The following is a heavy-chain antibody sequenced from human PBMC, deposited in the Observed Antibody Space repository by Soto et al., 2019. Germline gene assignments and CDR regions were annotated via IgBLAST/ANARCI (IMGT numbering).Heavy chain of an antibody. D-gene: IGHD3-3*02. V-gene: IGHV4-31*03. CDR1: VVSISSGGYY. J-gene: IGHJ6*02. Sequence: PSETLSLTCTVSVVSISSGGYYWSGIRQHPGKGLEWIGYIYYSGSTYYNPSLKSRVTISVDTSKNQFSLKLSSVTAADTAVYYCARGQAFYLGGYGMEVGGQGKTV. CDR3: ARGQAFYLGGYGMEV. CDR2: IYYSGST.